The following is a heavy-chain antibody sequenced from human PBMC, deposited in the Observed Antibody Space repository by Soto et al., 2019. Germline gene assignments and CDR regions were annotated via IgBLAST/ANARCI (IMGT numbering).Heavy chain of an antibody. CDR3: DKRRGGNPADWFDP. CDR2: IYPCDSET. D-gene: IGHD2-15*01. V-gene: IGHV5-51*03. CDR1: GYSFSNYW. Sequence: EVQLVQSGAEVKKPGESLKISCKGSGYSFSNYWIVWVRQMPGKGLEWMGIIYPCDSETKYSPSFQGQVTISADKSINTAYLQWISLKAADTALYYCDKRRGGNPADWFDPWGHGTLVTVSS. J-gene: IGHJ5*02.